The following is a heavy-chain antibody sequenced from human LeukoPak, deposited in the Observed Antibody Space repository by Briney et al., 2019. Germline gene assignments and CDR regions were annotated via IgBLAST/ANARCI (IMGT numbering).Heavy chain of an antibody. Sequence: GGSLRLSCAASGFTFNIYWMNWVRQAPGKGLEWVANIKQDGSEKYSVDSVKGRFTISRDNAKNSLYLQMNSLRAEDTAVYYCAELGITMIGGVWGKGTTVTISS. V-gene: IGHV3-7*01. J-gene: IGHJ6*04. CDR1: GFTFNIYW. D-gene: IGHD3-10*02. CDR2: IKQDGSEK. CDR3: AELGITMIGGV.